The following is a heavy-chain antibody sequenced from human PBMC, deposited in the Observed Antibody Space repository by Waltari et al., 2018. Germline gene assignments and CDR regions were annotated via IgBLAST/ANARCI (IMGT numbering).Heavy chain of an antibody. CDR3: VRGQLLWFGELYYGNWFDP. D-gene: IGHD3-10*01. J-gene: IGHJ5*02. CDR2: ISPILGIA. V-gene: IGHV1-69*02. Sequence: QVQLVQSGAEVKKPGSSVKVSCKASGGTFSSYTISWVRQAPGQGLEWMGRISPILGIANYAQKGQGRVTITADKSTSTAYMELSSLRSEDTAVYYCVRGQLLWFGELYYGNWFDPWGQGTLVTVSS. CDR1: GGTFSSYT.